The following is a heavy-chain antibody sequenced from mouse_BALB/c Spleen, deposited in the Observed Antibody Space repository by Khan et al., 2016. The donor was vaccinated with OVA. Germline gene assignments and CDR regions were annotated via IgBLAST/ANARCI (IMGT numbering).Heavy chain of an antibody. CDR2: IYTSASYT. Sequence: QVQLQQPGAELVRPGASVKLSCKASGYTFTNYSINWVKQRHAKSLEWIGHIYTSASYTNYNQKFRNKATLTVDKSSSTAYMKLSSLTSEDSAVYYGTREGTTGDDKDYWGQGTSLTVAS. V-gene: IGHV1-69*02. CDR3: TREGTTGDDKDY. CDR1: GYTFTNYS. J-gene: IGHJ4*01. D-gene: IGHD2-13*01.